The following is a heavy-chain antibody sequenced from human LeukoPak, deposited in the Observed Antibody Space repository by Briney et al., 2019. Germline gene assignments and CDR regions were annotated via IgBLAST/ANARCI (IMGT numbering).Heavy chain of an antibody. CDR2: ISSSGSTI. J-gene: IGHJ4*02. V-gene: IGHV3-11*01. CDR1: GFTFSDYY. D-gene: IGHD4-17*01. CDR3: ARDLRSTRAAMEGY. Sequence: PGGSLRLSCAASGFTFSDYYMSWIRQAPGKGLEWVSYISSSGSTIYYADSVKGRFTISRDNAKNSLYLQMNSLRAEDTAVYYCARDLRSTRAAMEGYWGQGTLVTVSS.